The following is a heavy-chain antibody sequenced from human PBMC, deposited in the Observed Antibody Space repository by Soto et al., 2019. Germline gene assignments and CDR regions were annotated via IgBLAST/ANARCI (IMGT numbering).Heavy chain of an antibody. CDR3: AKESTSWYSLDY. V-gene: IGHV3-30*18. CDR2: ISYDGSNK. J-gene: IGHJ4*02. CDR1: GFTFSSYG. D-gene: IGHD2-15*01. Sequence: QVQLVESGGGVVQPGRSLRLSCAASGFTFSSYGMHWVRQAPGKGLEWVAVISYDGSNKYYADSVKGRFTISRDNSKNTLYLQMNSLRAEDTAVYYCAKESTSWYSLDYWGQGTLVTVSS.